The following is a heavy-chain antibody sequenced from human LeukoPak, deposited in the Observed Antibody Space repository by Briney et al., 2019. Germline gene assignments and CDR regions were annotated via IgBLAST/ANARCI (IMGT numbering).Heavy chain of an antibody. CDR1: GFTFSSYS. V-gene: IGHV3-48*01. J-gene: IGHJ3*02. CDR2: ISSSSSTI. Sequence: GGSLRLSCAASGFTFSSYSMNWVRQAPGKGLEWVSYISSSSSTIYYADSVKGRFTISRDNAKNSLYLQMNSLRAEDTAVYYCARVDKTGLHAFDIWGQGTMVTVSS. D-gene: IGHD1-14*01. CDR3: ARVDKTGLHAFDI.